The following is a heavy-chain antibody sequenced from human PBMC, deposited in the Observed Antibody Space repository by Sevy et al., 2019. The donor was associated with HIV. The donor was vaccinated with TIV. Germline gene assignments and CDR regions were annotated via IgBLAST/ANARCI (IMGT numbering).Heavy chain of an antibody. D-gene: IGHD2-2*01. J-gene: IGHJ6*04. CDR1: GYTFTSYD. CDR2: MNPNSGNT. Sequence: ASVKVSCKASGYTFTSYDINWVRQATGQGLEWMGWMNPNSGNTGYAQKFQGRVTMTRNPSISTAYMELSSLRSGDTAAYYCARLLFPRSYQLTFAPAPYDYYGMDVWGEGTTVTVSS. V-gene: IGHV1-8*01. CDR3: ARLLFPRSYQLTFAPAPYDYYGMDV.